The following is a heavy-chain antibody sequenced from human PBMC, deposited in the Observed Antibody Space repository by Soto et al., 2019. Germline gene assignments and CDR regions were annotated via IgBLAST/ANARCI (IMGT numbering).Heavy chain of an antibody. V-gene: IGHV3-15*01. J-gene: IGHJ4*02. CDR1: GFTFSNAW. CDR2: IKSKTDGGTT. CDR3: TTDGAYGDYRYYFDY. Sequence: GGSLRLSCAASGFTFSNAWMSWVRQAPGKGLEWVGRIKSKTDGGTTDYAAPVKGRFTISRDDSKNTLYLQMNSLKTEDTAVYYCTTDGAYGDYRYYFDYWGQGTLVTVSS. D-gene: IGHD4-17*01.